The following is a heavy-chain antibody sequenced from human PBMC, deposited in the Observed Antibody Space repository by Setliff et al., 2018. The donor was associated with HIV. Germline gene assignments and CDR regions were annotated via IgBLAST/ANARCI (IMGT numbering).Heavy chain of an antibody. CDR1: GYSISSGYY. CDR3: ARSDYDYVWGSYRDPYYFDY. Sequence: SSETLSLTCAVSGYSISSGYYWGWIRQPPGKGLEWIGSIYHSGSTYYNPSLKSRVTISVDTSKNQFSLKLSSVTAADTAVYYCARSDYDYVWGSYRDPYYFDYWGQGTLVTVSS. D-gene: IGHD3-16*02. V-gene: IGHV4-38-2*01. J-gene: IGHJ4*02. CDR2: IYHSGST.